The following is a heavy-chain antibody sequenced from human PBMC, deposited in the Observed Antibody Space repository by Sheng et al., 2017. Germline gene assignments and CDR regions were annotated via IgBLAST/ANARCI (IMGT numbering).Heavy chain of an antibody. D-gene: IGHD5-12*01. CDR3: AXGGRYIGYNYDHSIDY. CDR2: INPNSGGT. Sequence: QVQLVQSGAEVKKPGASVKVSCKASEYTFTAYYLHWVRQAPGQGLEWMGWINPNSGGTYYAQKFKGRVTMTRDTSISAAYMELSRLRSDDTAMYYCAXGGRYIGYNYDHSIDYWGQGALVTVSS. V-gene: IGHV1-2*02. CDR1: EYTFTAYY. J-gene: IGHJ4*02.